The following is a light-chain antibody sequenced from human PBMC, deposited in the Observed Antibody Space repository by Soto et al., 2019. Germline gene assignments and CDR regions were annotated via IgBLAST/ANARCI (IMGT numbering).Light chain of an antibody. Sequence: QSVLTQPGSVSGSPVQSITISCTGTSSDVGSYNLVSWYQQHPGKAPKLMIYEVSKRPSGVSNRFSGSKSGNTASLTISGLQAEDEADYYCCSYAGSSAYVFGTATKVTVL. J-gene: IGLJ1*01. CDR1: SSDVGSYNL. CDR2: EVS. V-gene: IGLV2-23*02. CDR3: CSYAGSSAYV.